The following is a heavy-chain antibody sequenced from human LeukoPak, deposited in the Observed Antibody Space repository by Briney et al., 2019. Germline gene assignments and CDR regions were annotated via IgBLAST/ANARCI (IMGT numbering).Heavy chain of an antibody. CDR1: GGSISSGSYY. Sequence: SQTLSLTCTVSGGSISSGSYYWSWIRQPAGKGLEWIGRIYTSGSTNYNPSLKSRVTISVDTSKNQFSLKLSSVTAADTAVYYCARPLLWFGEINSETLSYNPGWFDPWGQGTLVTVSS. CDR3: ARPLLWFGEINSETLSYNPGWFDP. V-gene: IGHV4-61*02. J-gene: IGHJ5*02. CDR2: IYTSGST. D-gene: IGHD3-10*01.